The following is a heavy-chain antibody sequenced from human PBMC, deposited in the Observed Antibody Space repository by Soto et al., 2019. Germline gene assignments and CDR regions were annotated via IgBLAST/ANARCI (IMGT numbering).Heavy chain of an antibody. D-gene: IGHD4-17*01. CDR1: GFTFSSYA. CDR2: ISGSGGST. Sequence: GESLKISCAASGFTFSSYAMSWVRQAPGKGLEWVSAISGSGGSTYYADSVKGRFTISRDNSKNTLYLQMNSPRAEDTAVYYCAKGEGYGGNYEDIWGQGTLVTVSS. CDR3: AKGEGYGGNYEDI. V-gene: IGHV3-23*01. J-gene: IGHJ4*02.